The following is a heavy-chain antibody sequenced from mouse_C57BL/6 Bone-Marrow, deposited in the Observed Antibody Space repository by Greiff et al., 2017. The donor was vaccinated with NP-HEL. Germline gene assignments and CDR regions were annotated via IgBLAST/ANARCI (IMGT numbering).Heavy chain of an antibody. J-gene: IGHJ4*01. Sequence: QVQLKQSGAELVRPGTSVKKSCKASGYTFTNYWIGWAKQRPGHGLEWIGDIYPGGGYTNYNEKFKGKATLTADKSSSTAYMQFSSLTSEDSAIYYCARTGVATDYAMDYWGQGTSVTVSS. CDR3: ARTGVATDYAMDY. CDR2: IYPGGGYT. D-gene: IGHD1-1*01. V-gene: IGHV1-63*01. CDR1: GYTFTNYW.